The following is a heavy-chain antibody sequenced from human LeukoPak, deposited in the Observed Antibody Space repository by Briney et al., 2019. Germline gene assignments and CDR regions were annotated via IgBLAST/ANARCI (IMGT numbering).Heavy chain of an antibody. V-gene: IGHV1-24*01. J-gene: IGHJ5*02. CDR1: EYTLTELS. Sequence: GASVKVSCKVSEYTLTELSMHWVRQAPGKGLEWMGGLDPEDGETIYAQKFQGRVTMTEDTSTDTAYMELSSLRSEDTAVYYCATDLFRAVRGVSNWFDPWGQGTLVTVSS. D-gene: IGHD3-10*01. CDR2: LDPEDGET. CDR3: ATDLFRAVRGVSNWFDP.